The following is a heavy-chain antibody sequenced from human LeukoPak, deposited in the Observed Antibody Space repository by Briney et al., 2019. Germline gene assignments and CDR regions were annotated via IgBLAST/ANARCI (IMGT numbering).Heavy chain of an antibody. D-gene: IGHD3-10*01. V-gene: IGHV3-53*01. Sequence: GGSLRLSCAASGFTVSSNYMSWVRQAPGKGLEWVSVIYSGGSTYYADSVKGRFTTSRDNSKNTLYLQMNSLRAEDTAVYYCARARFSGSYYSYFDYWGQGTLVTVSS. CDR1: GFTVSSNY. CDR2: IYSGGST. CDR3: ARARFSGSYYSYFDY. J-gene: IGHJ4*02.